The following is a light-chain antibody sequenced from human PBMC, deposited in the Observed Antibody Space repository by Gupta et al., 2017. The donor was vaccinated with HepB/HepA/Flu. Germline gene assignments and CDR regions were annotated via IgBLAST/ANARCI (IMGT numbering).Light chain of an antibody. CDR3: MQAVQSPLT. Sequence: DIVLTPSPLSLPVTPGEPASISCRSSQSLLHSNGYNYLDWYLQKPGQSPQLLIYLGSNRASGVPDRFSGSGSGTEFTLKISRVEAEDVGVYYCMQAVQSPLTFGGGTKVEIK. J-gene: IGKJ4*01. CDR2: LGS. V-gene: IGKV2-28*01. CDR1: QSLLHSNGYNY.